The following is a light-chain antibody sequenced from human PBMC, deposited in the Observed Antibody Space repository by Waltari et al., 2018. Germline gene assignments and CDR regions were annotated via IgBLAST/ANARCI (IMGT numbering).Light chain of an antibody. Sequence: QSALTQPASVSGSPGQSITIPCTGTSGDIGGYHYVSWYQQHPGKAPKLMIYDVTRWPSGVSNRFSGSKSGNMASLTISGLQAEDEADYYCTSYTSTNTVIFGGGTKVTV. J-gene: IGLJ2*01. CDR1: SGDIGGYHY. CDR3: TSYTSTNTVI. V-gene: IGLV2-14*03. CDR2: DVT.